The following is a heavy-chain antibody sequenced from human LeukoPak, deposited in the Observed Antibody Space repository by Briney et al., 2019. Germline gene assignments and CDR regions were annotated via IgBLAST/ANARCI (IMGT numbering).Heavy chain of an antibody. J-gene: IGHJ4*02. Sequence: GGSLRLSCAVSGFPFSSYGMSWVRQAPGKGLEWVSSINYSGGSTYYADSVKGRFTISKDNSRNTLYLQMNSLRAEDTAVYYCAKYGDILTGYPYFDYWGQGTLVTVSS. V-gene: IGHV3-23*01. CDR2: INYSGGST. CDR1: GFPFSSYG. D-gene: IGHD3-9*01. CDR3: AKYGDILTGYPYFDY.